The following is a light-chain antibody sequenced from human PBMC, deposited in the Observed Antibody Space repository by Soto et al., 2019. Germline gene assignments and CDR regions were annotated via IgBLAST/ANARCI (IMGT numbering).Light chain of an antibody. V-gene: IGKV1-9*01. J-gene: IGKJ5*01. Sequence: IHFTQSPASLSASVGDRVSITCRASQGISSYLAWYQQKPGKAPKLLIYAASTLQSGVPSRFSGSGSGTDFTLTISSLQPEDFATYYCQQLNSYPLSITFGQGTRLEIK. CDR2: AAS. CDR3: QQLNSYPLSIT. CDR1: QGISSY.